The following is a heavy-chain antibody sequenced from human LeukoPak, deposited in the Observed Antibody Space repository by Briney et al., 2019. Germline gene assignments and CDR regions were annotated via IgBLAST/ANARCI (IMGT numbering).Heavy chain of an antibody. V-gene: IGHV1-2*02. Sequence: ASVKVSCKASGYTFTGYYMHWVRQAPGQGLEWMGWINPNSGGTNYAQKFQGRVTMTRDTSISTAYMELSRLRSDDTAVYYCAAESYYDSSGYLAFDIWGQGTMVTVSS. J-gene: IGHJ3*02. CDR3: AAESYYDSSGYLAFDI. CDR1: GYTFTGYY. CDR2: INPNSGGT. D-gene: IGHD3-22*01.